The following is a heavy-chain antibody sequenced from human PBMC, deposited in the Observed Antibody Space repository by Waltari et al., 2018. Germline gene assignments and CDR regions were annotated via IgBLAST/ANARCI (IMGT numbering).Heavy chain of an antibody. CDR1: GGSFSGYY. V-gene: IGHV4-34*01. Sequence: QVQLQQWGAGLLKPSETLSLTCAVYGGSFSGYYWSWIRPAPGKGREWIGEINHSGSTNYNPSLKSRVTISVDTSNLQFSLMLSSVTAADTAVYYRARVFGVRGANSDYWGQGTLVTVSS. CDR3: ARVFGVRGANSDY. J-gene: IGHJ4*02. CDR2: INHSGST. D-gene: IGHD3-10*01.